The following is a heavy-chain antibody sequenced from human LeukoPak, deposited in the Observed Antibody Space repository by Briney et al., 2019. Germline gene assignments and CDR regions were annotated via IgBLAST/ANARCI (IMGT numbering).Heavy chain of an antibody. CDR3: ARAKDDVWWFDP. V-gene: IGHV1-69*05. CDR2: IIPIFGTA. J-gene: IGHJ5*02. Sequence: SVKVSCKASGGTFSSYAISWVRQAPGQGLEWMGRIIPIFGTANYAQKFQGRVTITTDESTSTAYMELSSLRSDDTAVYYCARAKDDVWWFDPWGQGTLVTVSS. D-gene: IGHD3-16*01. CDR1: GGTFSSYA.